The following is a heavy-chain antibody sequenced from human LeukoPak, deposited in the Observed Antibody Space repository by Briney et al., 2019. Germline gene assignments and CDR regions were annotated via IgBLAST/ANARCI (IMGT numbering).Heavy chain of an antibody. J-gene: IGHJ3*02. CDR3: ERGHPYVWGSYRRLHAFDI. V-gene: IGHV4-34*01. CDR1: VRAFSGYY. CDR2: ITRSGST. D-gene: IGHD3-16*02. Sequence: PEILCSTCECKVRAFSGYYWSWIRQPPVLGLPEIGRITRSGSTNYNPSLKSRVTISVVQSKNQFSLKLSSMTAADTAVYYCERGHPYVWGSYRRLHAFDIWGQGTMVTVSS.